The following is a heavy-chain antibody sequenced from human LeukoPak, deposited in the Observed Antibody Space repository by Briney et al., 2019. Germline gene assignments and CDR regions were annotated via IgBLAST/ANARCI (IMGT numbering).Heavy chain of an antibody. V-gene: IGHV3-7*01. D-gene: IGHD6-13*01. CDR1: GFTFSSYW. Sequence: GGSLRLSCAASGFTFSSYWMSWVRQAPGKGLEWVANIKQDGSEKYYVDSVKGRFTIYRDNAKNSLYLQMNSMRAEDTAVYYCASHRSIADHHYYYYYYMDVWGKGTTVTVSS. J-gene: IGHJ6*03. CDR2: IKQDGSEK. CDR3: ASHRSIADHHYYYYYYMDV.